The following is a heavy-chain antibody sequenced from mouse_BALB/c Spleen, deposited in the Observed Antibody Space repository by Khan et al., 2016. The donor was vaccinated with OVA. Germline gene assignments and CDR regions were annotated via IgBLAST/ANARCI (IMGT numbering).Heavy chain of an antibody. D-gene: IGHD2-3*01. CDR2: IYPGSGNT. Sequence: QVQLQQSGTELARPGASVKLSCKASGYTFTDYYITWVKQRSRKGLEWIGEIYPGSGNTYYNENFKVKASLTADKSSNTAYMELTSLTTEDSAVYFCARVDTTSLDCWGQGATLTVSS. CDR1: GYTFTDYY. J-gene: IGHJ2*01. CDR3: ARVDTTSLDC. V-gene: IGHV1-77*01.